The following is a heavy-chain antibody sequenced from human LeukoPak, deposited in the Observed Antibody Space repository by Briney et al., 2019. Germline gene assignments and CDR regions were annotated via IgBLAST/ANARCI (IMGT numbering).Heavy chain of an antibody. Sequence: QSGGSLRLSCAASGITFSSYWMNWVRQAPGKGLEWVANIKQDGSDKYYVDSVKGRFTISRDNAKNSLYLQMNSLRAEDTAVYYCASRNSITDVAYWGQGTLVTVSS. CDR1: GITFSSYW. CDR2: IKQDGSDK. V-gene: IGHV3-7*01. CDR3: ASRNSITDVAY. D-gene: IGHD5-12*01. J-gene: IGHJ4*02.